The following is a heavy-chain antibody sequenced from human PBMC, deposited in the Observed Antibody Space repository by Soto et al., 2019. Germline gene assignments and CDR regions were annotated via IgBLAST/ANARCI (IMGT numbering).Heavy chain of an antibody. D-gene: IGHD2-15*01. CDR1: GYTFTGYY. Sequence: AASVKVSCKASGYTFTGYYMHWVRQAPGQGLEWMGWINPNSGGTNYAQKFQGRVTMTRDTSISTAYMELSRLRSDDTAVYYCAREIVVVVAATPPGGMDVWGQGTTVTVSS. J-gene: IGHJ6*02. CDR2: INPNSGGT. CDR3: AREIVVVVAATPPGGMDV. V-gene: IGHV1-2*02.